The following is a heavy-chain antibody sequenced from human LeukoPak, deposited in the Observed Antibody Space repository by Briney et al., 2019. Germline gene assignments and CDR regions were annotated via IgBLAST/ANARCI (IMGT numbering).Heavy chain of an antibody. CDR1: GFSFSSYS. J-gene: IGHJ4*02. D-gene: IGHD3-22*01. CDR3: ARDLYYDSSGTDY. V-gene: IGHV3-21*01. CDR2: ITSSSSYI. Sequence: GGSLRLSCAASGFSFSSYSMNWVRQAPGKGLEWVSSITSSSSYIYYADSVKGRFTISRDNDKNSLYMQMNSLRAEDTAVYYCARDLYYDSSGTDYWGQGTLVTVSS.